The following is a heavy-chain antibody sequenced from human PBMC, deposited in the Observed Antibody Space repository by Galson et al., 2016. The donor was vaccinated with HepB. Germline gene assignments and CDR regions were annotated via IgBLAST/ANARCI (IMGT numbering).Heavy chain of an antibody. J-gene: IGHJ4*02. CDR3: ARGVDYYGSKRLIDY. Sequence: TWVRQHPGKGLEWIGYIYYSGSTSYNPSLKSRLRISADASKNLFSLKLSSVTAADTAMYYCARGVDYYGSKRLIDYWGRGTLVIVSS. V-gene: IGHV4-31*02. D-gene: IGHD3-10*01. CDR2: IYYSGST.